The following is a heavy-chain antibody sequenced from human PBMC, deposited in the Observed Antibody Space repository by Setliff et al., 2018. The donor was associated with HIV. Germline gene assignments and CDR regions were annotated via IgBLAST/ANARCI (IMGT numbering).Heavy chain of an antibody. Sequence: PGGSLRLSCAASGFNFSTHTMNWIRQAPGKGLEWVSSISSTGTYIYYADSMKGRFTISRDNAKNSLYLQMNSLRVEDSAVYYCARSLWGFVRNAAFEIWGQGTMVTVS. D-gene: IGHD3-16*01. CDR3: ARSLWGFVRNAAFEI. CDR2: ISSTGTYI. V-gene: IGHV3-21*01. J-gene: IGHJ3*02. CDR1: GFNFSTHT.